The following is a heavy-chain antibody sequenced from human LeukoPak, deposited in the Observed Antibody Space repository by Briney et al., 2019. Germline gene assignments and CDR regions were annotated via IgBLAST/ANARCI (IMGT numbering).Heavy chain of an antibody. J-gene: IGHJ5*02. Sequence: PSETLSLTCAVYGGSFSGYYWSWIRQPPGKGLEWIGEINHSGSTNYNPSLKSRVTISVDTSKNQFSLKLSPVTAADTAVYYCARSLIVVVPAAPGGNWFDPWGQGTLVTVSS. D-gene: IGHD2-2*01. V-gene: IGHV4-34*01. CDR1: GGSFSGYY. CDR2: INHSGST. CDR3: ARSLIVVVPAAPGGNWFDP.